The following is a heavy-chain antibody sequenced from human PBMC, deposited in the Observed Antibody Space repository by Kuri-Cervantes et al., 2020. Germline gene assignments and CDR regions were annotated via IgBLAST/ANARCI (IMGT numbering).Heavy chain of an antibody. CDR1: GYTFTSYD. CDR2: MNPNSGNT. D-gene: IGHD4-17*01. V-gene: IGHV1-8*01. J-gene: IGHJ6*03. CDR3: ANYGDQRNYYYYYYMDV. Sequence: ASVKVSCKASGYTFTSYDINWVRQATGQGLEWMGWMNPNSGNTGYAQKFQGRVTITADKSTSTAYMELSSLRSEDTAVYYCANYGDQRNYYYYYYMDVWGKGTTVTVSS.